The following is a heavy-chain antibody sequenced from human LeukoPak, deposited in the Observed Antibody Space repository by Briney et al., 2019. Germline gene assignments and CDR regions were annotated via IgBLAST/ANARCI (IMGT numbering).Heavy chain of an antibody. CDR2: MSPNNDDT. J-gene: IGHJ4*02. Sequence: GASVKVSCKASGYNFNSLDINWVRQAPGQGREWMGWMSPNNDDTGYAQKFQGRVTFTRNTAISTVYMELSSLRSEDTAVYYCARGVDAGVDYWGQGTLVTVSS. V-gene: IGHV1-8*03. CDR3: ARGVDAGVDY. D-gene: IGHD7-27*01. CDR1: GYNFNSLD.